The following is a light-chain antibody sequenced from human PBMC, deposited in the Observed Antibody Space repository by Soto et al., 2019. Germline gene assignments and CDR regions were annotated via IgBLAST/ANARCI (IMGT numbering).Light chain of an antibody. V-gene: IGKV2-30*01. J-gene: IGKJ1*01. CDR3: MQGTHGLWT. CDR1: QSLVYSDGNTY. CDR2: KVS. Sequence: DVVMTQSPLSLPVTLGQPASISCRSSQSLVYSDGNTYLNWLQQRPGQSPRRLIYKVSNRDSGLPDRFSGSRSGTDFTLKISRVEAEDVGGYYWMQGTHGLWTFGQGNKVEIK.